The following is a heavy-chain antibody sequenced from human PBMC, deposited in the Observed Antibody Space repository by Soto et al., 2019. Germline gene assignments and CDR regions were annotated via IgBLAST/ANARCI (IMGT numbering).Heavy chain of an antibody. V-gene: IGHV1-3*01. CDR1: GYTFTNYA. D-gene: IGHD3-10*01. J-gene: IGHJ6*02. CDR3: PRGPVLWGDV. Sequence: QVQLVQSGAEVKKPGASVKVSCKASGYTFTNYAMHWVRQAPGQRLEWMGWINAGNGNTKYSQKFQGRVPMTRDTSASTAYMELSSLSSEDTAVYYCPRGPVLWGDVWGQGTTVTVSS. CDR2: INAGNGNT.